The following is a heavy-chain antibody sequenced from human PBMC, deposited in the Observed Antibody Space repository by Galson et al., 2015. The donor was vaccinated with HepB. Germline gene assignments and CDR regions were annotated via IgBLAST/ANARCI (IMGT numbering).Heavy chain of an antibody. D-gene: IGHD6-13*01. CDR2: IRSKAYGGTT. Sequence: SLRLSCAASGFTFGDYALSWFRQAPGKGLEWVGFIRSKAYGGTTEYAASVKGRFTISRDDSKSIAYLQVNSLKTEDTAVYYCTRVPQGRIAAARGAYYFDYWGQGTLVTVSS. J-gene: IGHJ4*02. CDR3: TRVPQGRIAAARGAYYFDY. V-gene: IGHV3-49*03. CDR1: GFTFGDYA.